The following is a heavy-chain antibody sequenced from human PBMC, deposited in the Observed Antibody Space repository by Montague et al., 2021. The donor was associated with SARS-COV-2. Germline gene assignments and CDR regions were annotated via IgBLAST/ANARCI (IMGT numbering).Heavy chain of an antibody. CDR3: AGDLGRFWHFDL. V-gene: IGHV4-59*01. CDR2: IYYSGST. Sequence: SETLSLTCTVSGGSISSYYWNWIRQSPGKGLEWIGYIYYSGSTKYNPSLKSRVTISVDTSKSQMSLGLNSVTAADTAVYYCAGDLGRFWHFDLWGRGTLVTVSS. CDR1: GGSISSYY. J-gene: IGHJ2*01.